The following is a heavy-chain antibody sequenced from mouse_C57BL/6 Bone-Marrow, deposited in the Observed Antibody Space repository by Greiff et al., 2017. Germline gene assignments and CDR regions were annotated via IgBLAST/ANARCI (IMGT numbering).Heavy chain of an antibody. CDR2: INYDGSST. J-gene: IGHJ4*01. Sequence: EVKVVESEGGLVQPGSSMKLSCTASGFTFSDYYMAWVRQVPEKGLEWVANINYDGSSTYYLDSLKSRFIISRDNAKNILYLQMSSLKSEDTATYYCARECYDGGGYAMDYWGQGTSVTVSS. V-gene: IGHV5-16*01. D-gene: IGHD2-12*01. CDR1: GFTFSDYY. CDR3: ARECYDGGGYAMDY.